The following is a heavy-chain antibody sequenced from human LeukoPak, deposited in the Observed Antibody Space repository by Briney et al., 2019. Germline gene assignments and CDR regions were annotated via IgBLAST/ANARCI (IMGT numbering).Heavy chain of an antibody. D-gene: IGHD3-10*01. CDR3: ARAPSLYGSGSYYTPYYYYGMDV. Sequence: SETLSLTCAVYGGSFSGYYWSWIRQPPGKGLEWIREINHSGSTNYNPSLKSRVTISVDTSKNQFSLKLSSVTAADTAVYYCARAPSLYGSGSYYTPYYYYGMDVWGKGTTVTVSS. J-gene: IGHJ6*04. V-gene: IGHV4-34*01. CDR2: INHSGST. CDR1: GGSFSGYY.